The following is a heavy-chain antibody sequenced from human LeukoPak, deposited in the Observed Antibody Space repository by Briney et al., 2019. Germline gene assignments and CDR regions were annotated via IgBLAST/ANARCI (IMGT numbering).Heavy chain of an antibody. CDR2: IYTSGST. CDR1: GGSISSGSYY. Sequence: PSETLSLTCTVSGGSISSGSYYWSWIRQPAGKGLEWIGRIYTSGSTNYNPSLKSRVTISVDTSKNQFSLKLSSVTAADTAVYYCARGEMATITRWGQGTLVTVSS. J-gene: IGHJ4*02. V-gene: IGHV4-61*02. D-gene: IGHD5-24*01. CDR3: ARGEMATITR.